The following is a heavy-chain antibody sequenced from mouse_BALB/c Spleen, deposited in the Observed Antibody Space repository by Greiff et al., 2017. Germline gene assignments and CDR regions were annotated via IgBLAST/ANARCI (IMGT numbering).Heavy chain of an antibody. V-gene: IGHV5-4*02. CDR3: ARDLYGNEYAMDY. D-gene: IGHD2-1*01. CDR1: GFTFSDYY. J-gene: IGHJ4*01. CDR2: ISDGGSYT. Sequence: EVKLMESGGGLVKPGGSLKLSCAASGFTFSDYYMYWVRQTPEKRLEWVATISDGGSYTYYPDSVKGRFTISRDNAKNNLYLQMSSLKSEDTAMYYCARDLYGNEYAMDYWGQGTSVTVSS.